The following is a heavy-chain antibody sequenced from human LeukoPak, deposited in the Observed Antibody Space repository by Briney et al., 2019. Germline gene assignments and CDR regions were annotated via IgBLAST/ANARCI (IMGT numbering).Heavy chain of an antibody. CDR2: ISYDGSNK. V-gene: IGHV3-30-3*01. D-gene: IGHD4-17*01. CDR3: ARGFPYDDPTEGYYYLMDV. CDR1: GFTFSSYP. J-gene: IGHJ6*02. Sequence: GGSLRLSCAASGFTFSSYPMHWVRQAPGKGLEWVSVISYDGSNKHYADSVKGRFTISRDNSKNMFFGQINSLRPEDTAVYYCARGFPYDDPTEGYYYLMDVWGQGTTVTVSS.